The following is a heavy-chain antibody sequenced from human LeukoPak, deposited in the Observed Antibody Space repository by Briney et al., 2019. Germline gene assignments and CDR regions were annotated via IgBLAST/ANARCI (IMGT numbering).Heavy chain of an antibody. J-gene: IGHJ4*02. CDR1: GFTFSSYA. Sequence: GGSLRLSCAASGFTFSSYAMHWVRQAPGKGLEWVAVISYDGSNKYYADPVKGRFTISRDNSKNTLYLQMNSLRAEDTAVYYCARDADVLLWFGELDYWGQGTLVTVSS. CDR2: ISYDGSNK. CDR3: ARDADVLLWFGELDY. V-gene: IGHV3-30-3*01. D-gene: IGHD3-10*01.